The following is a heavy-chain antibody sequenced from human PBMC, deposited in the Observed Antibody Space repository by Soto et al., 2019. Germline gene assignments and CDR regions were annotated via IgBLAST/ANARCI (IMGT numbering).Heavy chain of an antibody. Sequence: EVQVVESGGGLVQPGGSLRLSCAGSGFTFSSYWMHWVRQAPGKGLVWVSRISGDGRSTDYADSVRGRFTISRDNGKKMLSLQMSRLTVEDTAVYFCATLFYSGSGRGLGAWGQGTSVSVSS. D-gene: IGHD3-10*01. CDR1: GFTFSSYW. CDR2: ISGDGRST. V-gene: IGHV3-74*01. CDR3: ATLFYSGSGRGLGA. J-gene: IGHJ6*02.